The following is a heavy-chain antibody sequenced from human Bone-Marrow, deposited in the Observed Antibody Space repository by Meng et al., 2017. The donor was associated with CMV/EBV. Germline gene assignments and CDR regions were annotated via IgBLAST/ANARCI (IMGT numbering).Heavy chain of an antibody. D-gene: IGHD1-26*01. V-gene: IGHV1-2*02. CDR1: GYTFTGYY. J-gene: IGHJ3*02. Sequence: ASVKVSCKASGYTFTGYYMHWVRQAPGQGLEWMGWINPNSGGTNYAQKFQGRVTITTDESTSTAYMELSSLRSEDTAVYYCARRAEPYSGSYRGAFDIWGQGTMVTVSS. CDR2: INPNSGGT. CDR3: ARRAEPYSGSYRGAFDI.